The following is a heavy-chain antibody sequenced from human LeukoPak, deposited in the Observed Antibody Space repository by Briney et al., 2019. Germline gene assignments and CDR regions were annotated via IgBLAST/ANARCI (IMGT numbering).Heavy chain of an antibody. V-gene: IGHV4-59*12. Sequence: SGTLSLTCSVSGSSMNLYSWNWIRQSPGKGLEWIAYMYYSGTTNYNPSLENRAAISLDLSRHQFSLRLNSVTAADTAVYFCAREHYGSGPRNVRYFDYWGQGTLVTVSS. CDR2: MYYSGTT. CDR3: AREHYGSGPRNVRYFDY. D-gene: IGHD3-10*01. J-gene: IGHJ4*02. CDR1: GSSMNLYS.